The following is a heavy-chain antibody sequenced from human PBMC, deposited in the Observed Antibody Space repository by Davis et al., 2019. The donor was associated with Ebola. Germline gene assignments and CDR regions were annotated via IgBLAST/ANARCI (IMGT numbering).Heavy chain of an antibody. Sequence: SGPTLVKPTQTLTLTCTVSGFSLSNARMGVSWIRQPPGKALEWLALIYWDDDKRYSPSLKSRLTITKDTSKNQVVLTMTNMDPVDTATYYCAHSSTFYWNFDYWGQGTLVTVSS. CDR1: GFSLSNARMG. J-gene: IGHJ4*02. D-gene: IGHD3-16*01. CDR2: IYWDDDK. V-gene: IGHV2-5*02. CDR3: AHSSTFYWNFDY.